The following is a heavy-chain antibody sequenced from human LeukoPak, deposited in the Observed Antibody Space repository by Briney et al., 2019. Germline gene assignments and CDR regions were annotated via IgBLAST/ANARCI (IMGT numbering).Heavy chain of an antibody. CDR2: IYYSGST. D-gene: IGHD3-3*01. J-gene: IGHJ5*02. CDR3: ARDLTIFGVVRNGDWFDP. V-gene: IGHV4-39*07. Sequence: SSETLSLTCTVSGGSISSSSYYWGWIRQPPGKGLEWIGSIYYSGSTYYNPSRKSRVTISVDTSKNQFSLKLSSVTAADTAVYYCARDLTIFGVVRNGDWFDPWGQGTLVTVSS. CDR1: GGSISSSSYY.